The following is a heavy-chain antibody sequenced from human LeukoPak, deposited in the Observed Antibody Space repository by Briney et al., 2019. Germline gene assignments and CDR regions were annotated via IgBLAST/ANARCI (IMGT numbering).Heavy chain of an antibody. V-gene: IGHV3-53*01. D-gene: IGHD3-22*01. CDR1: GFTVSSNY. CDR2: IYSGGST. CDR3: AREPRHVGSGYLDAFDI. J-gene: IGHJ3*02. Sequence: GGSLRLSCAASGFTVSSNYMSWVRQAPGKGLEWVSVIYSGGSTYHADSVKGRFTISRDNSKNTLYLQMNSLRAEDTAVYYCAREPRHVGSGYLDAFDIWGQGTMVTVSS.